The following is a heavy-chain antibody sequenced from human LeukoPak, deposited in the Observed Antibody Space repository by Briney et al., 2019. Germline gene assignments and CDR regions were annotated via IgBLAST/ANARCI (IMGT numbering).Heavy chain of an antibody. CDR1: GFTFSSYA. CDR2: ISGSGGST. J-gene: IGHJ6*02. Sequence: GTSLRLSCAASGFTFSSYAMSWVRQAPGKGLEWVSAISGSGGSTYYADSVKGRFTISRDNSKNTLYLQMNSLRAEDTAVYYCAKSLTVAATTTSYYGMDVWGQGTTVTVSS. CDR3: AKSLTVAATTTSYYGMDV. V-gene: IGHV3-23*01. D-gene: IGHD2-15*01.